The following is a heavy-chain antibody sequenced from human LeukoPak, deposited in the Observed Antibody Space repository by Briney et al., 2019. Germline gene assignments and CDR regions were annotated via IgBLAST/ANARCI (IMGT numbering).Heavy chain of an antibody. CDR1: GYTFTSYF. Sequence: ASVKVSCKASGYTFTSYFMHWVRQAPGQGLEWLGVINPGSGSTTYAQKFQGRVTMTRDTSTSTVHMELSSLRSEDTAVYYCARVADSGNYFQYFQHWGQGTLVTVSS. J-gene: IGHJ1*01. D-gene: IGHD1-26*01. V-gene: IGHV1-46*01. CDR3: ARVADSGNYFQYFQH. CDR2: INPGSGST.